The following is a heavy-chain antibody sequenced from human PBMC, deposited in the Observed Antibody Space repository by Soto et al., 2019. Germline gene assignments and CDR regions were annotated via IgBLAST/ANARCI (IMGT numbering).Heavy chain of an antibody. V-gene: IGHV3-30*18. CDR1: GFTFSSYG. Sequence: QVQLVESGGGVVQLGRSLRLSCAASGFTFSSYGMHWVRQAPGKGLGGGAVISYDGSNKNYADSVKGRFTISRDNSKNTLYLQMNSLRAEDTAVYYCAKAPQGSYEGGFDPWGQGTLVTVSS. D-gene: IGHD1-26*01. J-gene: IGHJ5*02. CDR2: ISYDGSNK. CDR3: AKAPQGSYEGGFDP.